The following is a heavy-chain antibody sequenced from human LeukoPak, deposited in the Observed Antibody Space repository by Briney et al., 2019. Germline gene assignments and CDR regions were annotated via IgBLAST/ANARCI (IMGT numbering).Heavy chain of an antibody. J-gene: IGHJ4*02. Sequence: PSETLSLTRTVSGGSISSYYWSWIRQPPGKGLEWIGNIYYSGSTNYNPSLKSRVTISVDTSKNQFSLKLSSVTAADTAIYYCARSYCSGGSCWVYFDYWGQGTLVTVSS. V-gene: IGHV4-59*08. CDR1: GGSISSYY. CDR3: ARSYCSGGSCWVYFDY. D-gene: IGHD2-15*01. CDR2: IYYSGST.